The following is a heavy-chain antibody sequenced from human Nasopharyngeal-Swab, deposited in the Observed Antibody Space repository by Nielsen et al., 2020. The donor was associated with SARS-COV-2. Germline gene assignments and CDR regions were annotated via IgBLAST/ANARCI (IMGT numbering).Heavy chain of an antibody. CDR1: GGSISSYY. CDR3: ARLWSGYHFDY. CDR2: IYYSGST. V-gene: IGHV4-59*08. Sequence: SETLSLTCTVSGGSISSYYWSWIRQPPGKGLEWIGYIYYSGSTNYNPSLKSRVTISVDTSKNQFSLKLSSVTAADTAVYYCARLWSGYHFDYWGQGTLVTVSS. J-gene: IGHJ4*02. D-gene: IGHD3-3*01.